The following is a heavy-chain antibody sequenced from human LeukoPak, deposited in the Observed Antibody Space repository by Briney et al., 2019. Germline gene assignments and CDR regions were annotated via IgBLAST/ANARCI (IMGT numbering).Heavy chain of an antibody. CDR3: ARPFMEQLVPFDP. CDR1: GYTLTELS. V-gene: IGHV1-18*01. Sequence: ASVKVSCKVSGYTLTELSMHWVRQAPGQGLEWMGWISAYNGNTNYAQKLQGRVTLATDTSTNTAYMELTSLRSDDTAVYYCARPFMEQLVPFDPWGQGTLVTVSS. D-gene: IGHD6-13*01. J-gene: IGHJ5*02. CDR2: ISAYNGNT.